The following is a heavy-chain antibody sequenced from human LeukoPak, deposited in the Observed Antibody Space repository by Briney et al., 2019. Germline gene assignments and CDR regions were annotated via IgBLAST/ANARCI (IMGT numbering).Heavy chain of an antibody. Sequence: GGSLRLSCAGSGFTSSSYAMSWIRQAPGKGLDWASGIRGSGSSPYYADSVKGRFTISRDNSKNTLYLQMNSLKAEDTAVYYCAKAEVQWLVLFRYFDYWGQGTLVTVSS. D-gene: IGHD6-19*01. CDR2: IRGSGSSP. CDR3: AKAEVQWLVLFRYFDY. J-gene: IGHJ4*02. CDR1: GFTSSSYA. V-gene: IGHV3-23*01.